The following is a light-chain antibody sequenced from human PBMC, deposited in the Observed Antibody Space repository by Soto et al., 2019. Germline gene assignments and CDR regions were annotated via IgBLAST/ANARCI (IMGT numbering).Light chain of an antibody. V-gene: IGKV3-20*01. CDR1: QSVSSSY. J-gene: IGKJ2*02. CDR3: QQYVSSPCT. CDR2: GAS. Sequence: EIVLTQSPGTLSLSPGERATLSCRASQSVSSSYLAWYQQKPGQAPRLLIYGASSRATGIPDRFSGSGSGTDFTLTISRREPEDFAVYYCQQYVSSPCTFGQGTKLEIK.